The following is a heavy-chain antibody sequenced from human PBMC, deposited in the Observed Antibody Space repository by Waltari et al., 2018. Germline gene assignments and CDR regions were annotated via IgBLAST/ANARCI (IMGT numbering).Heavy chain of an antibody. Sequence: QVQLQESGPGLVKPSQTLSLTCTVSGGSIRSGSYYWSWIRQPAGKGLEWIGYIYTSGSTNYNPSLKSRVTISVDTSKNQFSLKLSSVTAADTAVYYCARGYSTLTFDYWGQGTLVTVSS. CDR1: GGSIRSGSYY. CDR3: ARGYSTLTFDY. V-gene: IGHV4-61*09. J-gene: IGHJ4*02. D-gene: IGHD4-4*01. CDR2: IYTSGST.